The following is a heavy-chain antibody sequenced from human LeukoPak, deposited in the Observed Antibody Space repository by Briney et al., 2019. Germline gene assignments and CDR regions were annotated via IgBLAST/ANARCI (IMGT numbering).Heavy chain of an antibody. V-gene: IGHV3-15*01. CDR1: GFSFRNEW. J-gene: IGHJ4*02. D-gene: IGHD3-3*01. Sequence: GGSLRLSCAASGFSFRNEWMRWVRQAPGKGLEWVGRINTKSGGQTTDYAAPVKGRFTISRDDSENTLYLQMNSLRAEDTAVYYCAKDPETIFGITMSNWGQGTLVTVSS. CDR3: AKDPETIFGITMSN. CDR2: INTKSGGQTT.